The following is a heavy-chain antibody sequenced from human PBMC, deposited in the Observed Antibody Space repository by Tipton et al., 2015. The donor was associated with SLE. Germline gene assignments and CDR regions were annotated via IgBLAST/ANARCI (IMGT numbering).Heavy chain of an antibody. CDR1: GGSISSYY. Sequence: TLSLTCTVSGGSISSYYWSWIRQPPGKGLEWIGYIYYSGSTNYNPSLKSRVTISVDTSKNQFSLKLSSVTAADTAVYYCARDESGYSSAFDAFDIWRQGTMVNVSS. CDR2: IYYSGST. J-gene: IGHJ3*02. V-gene: IGHV4-59*12. CDR3: ARDESGYSSAFDAFDI. D-gene: IGHD6-19*01.